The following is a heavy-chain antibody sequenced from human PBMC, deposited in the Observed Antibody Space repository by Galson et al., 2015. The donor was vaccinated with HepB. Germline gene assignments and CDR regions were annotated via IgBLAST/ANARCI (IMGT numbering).Heavy chain of an antibody. CDR1: GYTFTNYG. J-gene: IGHJ4*02. Sequence: SVKVSCKASGYTFTNYGVTWVRQAPGQGLEWMGWVSAYNGNTNYAQKFQDRVTMTTDTSTRTAYMEMRSLRSDDTAVFYCARARYSTSPPDDWGQGTLVAVSS. CDR2: VSAYNGNT. D-gene: IGHD5-12*01. V-gene: IGHV1-18*01. CDR3: ARARYSTSPPDD.